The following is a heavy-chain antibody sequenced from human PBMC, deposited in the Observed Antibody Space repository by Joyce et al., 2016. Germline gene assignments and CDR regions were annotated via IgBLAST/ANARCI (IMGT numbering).Heavy chain of an antibody. D-gene: IGHD3-10*01. CDR2: IITVFGTP. V-gene: IGHV1-69*01. Sequence: QAQLVQSGAEVKKPGSSVKVSCKASGGTFSSYAINWVRQAPGQGLEWMGGIITVFGTPNYAEKFQGRVTITADESTSTVYMELSSLRSDDTAFYYCARVAHGSGSPSLGHFDYWGQGTLVTVSS. CDR3: ARVAHGSGSPSLGHFDY. J-gene: IGHJ4*02. CDR1: GGTFSSYA.